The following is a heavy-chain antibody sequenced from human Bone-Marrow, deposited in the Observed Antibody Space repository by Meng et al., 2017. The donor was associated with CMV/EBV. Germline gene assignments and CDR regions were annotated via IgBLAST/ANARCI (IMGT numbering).Heavy chain of an antibody. J-gene: IGHJ1*01. D-gene: IGHD3-10*01. CDR1: TSSSFY. CDR2: IYSGGST. V-gene: IGHV3-53*01. CDR3: ARVLGAATATGY. Sequence: TSSSFYWGWIRQPPGKGLEWVSIIYSGGSTYYADFVKGRFTISRDNAKNSLYLQMNSLRAEDTAVYYCARVLGAATATGYWGQGTLVTVSS.